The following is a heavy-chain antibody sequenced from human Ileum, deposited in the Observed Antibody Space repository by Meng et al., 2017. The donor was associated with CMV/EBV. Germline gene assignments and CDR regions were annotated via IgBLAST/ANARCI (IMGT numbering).Heavy chain of an antibody. D-gene: IGHD3-3*01. Sequence: GESLKISCAASGFTFNSYALHWVRQAPGKGLEWVAVISYDGTHKYHADSVKGRFTISRDDSKNTLYLQMNSLKTEDTAVYYCTTDPDFWSGYYQVGYYGMDVWGQGTTVTVSS. CDR2: ISYDGTHK. V-gene: IGHV3-30-3*01. J-gene: IGHJ6*02. CDR3: TTDPDFWSGYYQVGYYGMDV. CDR1: GFTFNSYA.